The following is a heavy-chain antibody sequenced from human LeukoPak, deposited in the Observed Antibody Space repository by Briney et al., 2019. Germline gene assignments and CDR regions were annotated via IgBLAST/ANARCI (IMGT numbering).Heavy chain of an antibody. V-gene: IGHV3-9*03. Sequence: GRSLRLSRAASGFTFDDYAMHWVRQAPGKGLEWVSGISWNSGSIGYADSVKGRFTISRDNAKNSLYLQMNSLRAEDMALYYCAKGGTYYYDSSGYSWGQGTLVTVSS. D-gene: IGHD3-22*01. J-gene: IGHJ4*02. CDR1: GFTFDDYA. CDR2: ISWNSGSI. CDR3: AKGGTYYYDSSGYS.